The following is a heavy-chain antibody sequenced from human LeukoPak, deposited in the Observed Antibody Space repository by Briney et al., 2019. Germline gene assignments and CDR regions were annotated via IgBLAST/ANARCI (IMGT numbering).Heavy chain of an antibody. CDR2: IFYSGST. V-gene: IGHV4-59*01. CDR3: ARAYTSSWYWFDP. CDR1: GGSFSGYY. Sequence: PSETLSLTCAVYGGSFSGYYWSWIRQPPGKGLEWIGYIFYSGSTNYNPSLKSRVTISVDTSKNQFSLKLSSVTAADTAVYYCARAYTSSWYWFDPWGQGTLVIVSS. D-gene: IGHD6-13*01. J-gene: IGHJ5*02.